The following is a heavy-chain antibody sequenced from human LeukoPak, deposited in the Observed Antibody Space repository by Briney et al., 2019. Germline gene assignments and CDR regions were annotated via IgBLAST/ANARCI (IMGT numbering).Heavy chain of an antibody. D-gene: IGHD3-16*01. V-gene: IGHV3-23*01. J-gene: IGHJ3*02. CDR2: MSGSGGST. CDR3: AKDREYSYVYDAFDI. Sequence: GGSLRLSCAASGFTFSIYAMSWVRQAPGKGLKWVSGMSGSGGSTFYADSVKGRFTISRDNSKNTLYLQMNTLRAEDTAVYYCAKDREYSYVYDAFDIWGQGTLVTVSS. CDR1: GFTFSIYA.